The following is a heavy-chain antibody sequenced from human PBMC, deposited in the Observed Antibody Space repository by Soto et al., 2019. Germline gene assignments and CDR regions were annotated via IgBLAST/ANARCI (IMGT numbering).Heavy chain of an antibody. J-gene: IGHJ4*02. CDR3: ASHKIKGHFDY. CDR2: IYYSGST. V-gene: IGHV4-30-4*01. Sequence: SETLSLTCTVSGGSIRSGDYYWSWIRQPPGKGLEWIGYIYYSGSTYYNPSLKSRVTISVDTSKNQFSLKLSSVTAADTAVYYCASHKIKGHFDYWGQGTLVTVSS. CDR1: GGSIRSGDYY.